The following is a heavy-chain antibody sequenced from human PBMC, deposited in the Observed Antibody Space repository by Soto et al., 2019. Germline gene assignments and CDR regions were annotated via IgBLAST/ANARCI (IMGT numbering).Heavy chain of an antibody. D-gene: IGHD3-16*01. J-gene: IGHJ4*02. Sequence: QVQLVESGGGVVQPGTSLRLSCAASGFRFESFVMHWVRQAPGKGLEWVAFTSYDGNNKDYGDSVKGRFTVSRDNSQNTLHLQMDFLRPEDTALDYCARWGTTGGFDLWGQGTLVSVSS. CDR3: ARWGTTGGFDL. V-gene: IGHV3-30*19. CDR1: GFRFESFV. CDR2: TSYDGNNK.